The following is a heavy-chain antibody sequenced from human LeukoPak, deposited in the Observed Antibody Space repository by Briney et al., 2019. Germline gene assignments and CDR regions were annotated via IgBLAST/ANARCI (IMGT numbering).Heavy chain of an antibody. CDR1: GYTFTSYW. J-gene: IGHJ4*02. CDR3: ARRRAVAGTYYFDY. Sequence: GESLKISCKGSGYTFTSYWIGWVRQMPGKGLEWMGIIYPGDSDSRYSPSFQGQVTISADKSISTAYLQWSSLKASDTAMYYCARRRAVAGTYYFDYWGQGTLVTVSS. D-gene: IGHD6-19*01. CDR2: IYPGDSDS. V-gene: IGHV5-51*01.